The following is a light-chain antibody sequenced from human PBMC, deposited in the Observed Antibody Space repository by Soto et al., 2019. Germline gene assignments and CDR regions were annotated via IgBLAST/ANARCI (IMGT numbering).Light chain of an antibody. Sequence: QSALTQPASVSGSPGQSITISCTGTSSDVGTYNLVSWYQQHPGKVPKLIIYEVFKRPSGVSDRFSGSKSGNTASLTISGLQAEDEADYYCSSYTTSSTWVFGGGTKLTVL. J-gene: IGLJ3*02. V-gene: IGLV2-14*02. CDR2: EVF. CDR3: SSYTTSSTWV. CDR1: SSDVGTYNL.